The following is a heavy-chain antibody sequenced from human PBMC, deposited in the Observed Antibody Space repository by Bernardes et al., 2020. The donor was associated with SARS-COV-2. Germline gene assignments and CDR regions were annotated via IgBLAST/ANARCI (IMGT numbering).Heavy chain of an antibody. D-gene: IGHD1-1*01. CDR2: ISYGGST. CDR3: ARGGRGAYNSREFDY. J-gene: IGHJ4*02. V-gene: IGHV4-59*01. CDR1: GGSISSYY. Sequence: SETLSLTCTVSGGSISSYYWSWIRQPPGQGLEWIGYISYGGSTHYNPSLKSRSTLSSDTSKSQFSLNLSSVTAADTAVYYCARGGRGAYNSREFDYWGQGTLVTGSS.